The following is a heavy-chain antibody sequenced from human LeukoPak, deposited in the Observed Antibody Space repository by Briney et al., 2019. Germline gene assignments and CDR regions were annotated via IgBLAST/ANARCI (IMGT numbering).Heavy chain of an antibody. CDR1: GFTFSNYG. D-gene: IGHD2-8*02. CDR2: IWYDGSNK. J-gene: IGHJ5*02. V-gene: IGHV3-33*01. Sequence: GGSLRLSCAASGFTFSNYGMHWVRQAPGKGLEWVAVIWYDGSNKYYADSVKGRFTISRDNSKNTLYLQMNSLRVEDTAVYYCARDVGYDKNWSDPWGQGTLVTVSS. CDR3: ARDVGYDKNWSDP.